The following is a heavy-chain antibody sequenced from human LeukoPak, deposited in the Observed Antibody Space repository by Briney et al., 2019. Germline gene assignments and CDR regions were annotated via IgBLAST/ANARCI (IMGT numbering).Heavy chain of an antibody. CDR2: IIPILGIA. Sequence: GASVKVSCKASGGTFSSYAISWVRQAPGQGLEWMGRIIPILGIANYAQKFQGRVTITADKSTSTAYMELSSLRSEDTAVYYCARGGPQYVSANDYYYYYGMDVWGQGTTVTVSS. CDR1: GGTFSSYA. J-gene: IGHJ6*02. V-gene: IGHV1-69*04. D-gene: IGHD5-24*01. CDR3: ARGGPQYVSANDYYYYYGMDV.